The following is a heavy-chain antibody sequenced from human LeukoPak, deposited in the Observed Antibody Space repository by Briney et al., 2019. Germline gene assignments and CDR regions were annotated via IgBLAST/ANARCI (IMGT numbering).Heavy chain of an antibody. Sequence: PGRSLRLSCAASGFTFSSYGMHWVRQAPGKGLEWVAVISYDGSNKYYADSVKGRFTISRDNSKNTLYLQMNSLRAEDTAVHYCAKDARSGPQQELFDYWGQGTLVTVSS. J-gene: IGHJ4*02. D-gene: IGHD6-13*01. CDR3: AKDARSGPQQELFDY. CDR2: ISYDGSNK. CDR1: GFTFSSYG. V-gene: IGHV3-30*18.